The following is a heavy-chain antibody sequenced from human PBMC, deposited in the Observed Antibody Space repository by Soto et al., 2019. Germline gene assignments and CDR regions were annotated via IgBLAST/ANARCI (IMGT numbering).Heavy chain of an antibody. J-gene: IGHJ6*02. CDR3: AKTTAYYYCGLDV. Sequence: GESLKISCKGSGYSFPSYWIGWVRQMPGKGLEWMGIIYPADSDTRYSPSFQGQVTISADKSISTAYLQWSSLTASDTAMYYCAKTTAYYYCGLDVWGQGTSVTVSS. D-gene: IGHD4-17*01. CDR1: GYSFPSYW. CDR2: IYPADSDT. V-gene: IGHV5-51*01.